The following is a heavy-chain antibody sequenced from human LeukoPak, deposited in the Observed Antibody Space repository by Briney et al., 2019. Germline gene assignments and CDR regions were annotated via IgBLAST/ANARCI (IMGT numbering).Heavy chain of an antibody. CDR3: ACSSSWYYYYYMDV. CDR1: GFTFSSYG. J-gene: IGHJ6*03. D-gene: IGHD6-13*01. CDR2: ISGSGGST. V-gene: IGHV3-23*01. Sequence: GGSLRLSCAASGFTFSSYGMSWVRQAPGKGLEWVSAISGSGGSTYYADSVKGRFTISRDNSKNTLYLQMNSLRAEDTAVYYCACSSSWYYYYYMDVWGKGTTVTISS.